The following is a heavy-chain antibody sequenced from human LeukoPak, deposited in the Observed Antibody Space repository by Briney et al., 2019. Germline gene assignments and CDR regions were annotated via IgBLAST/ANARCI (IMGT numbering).Heavy chain of an antibody. D-gene: IGHD3/OR15-3a*01. J-gene: IGHJ4*02. V-gene: IGHV1-18*01. CDR1: GYTFTSYG. CDR2: ISAYNGNT. Sequence: ASVKVSCKASGYTFTSYGISWVRQAPGQGLEWMGWISAYNGNTNYAQKLQGRVTMTTDTSTSTAYMELRSLRSDDTAVYYCASARNRYDFWSGYYTGPDFDYWGQGTLVTVSS. CDR3: ASARNRYDFWSGYYTGPDFDY.